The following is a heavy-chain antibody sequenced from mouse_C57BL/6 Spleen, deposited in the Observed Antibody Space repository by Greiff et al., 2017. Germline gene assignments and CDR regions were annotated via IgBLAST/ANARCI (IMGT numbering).Heavy chain of an antibody. J-gene: IGHJ2*01. CDR2: IYPGGGYT. CDR1: GYTFTNYW. Sequence: QVQLQQSGAELVRPGTSVKMSCKASGYTFTNYWIGWAKQRPGHGLEWIGDIYPGGGYTNYNEKFKGKATLTADKSSSTAYMQFSSLTSEDSAIYYCARRGGTTVVAHFDYWGQGTTLTVSS. D-gene: IGHD1-1*01. CDR3: ARRGGTTVVAHFDY. V-gene: IGHV1-63*01.